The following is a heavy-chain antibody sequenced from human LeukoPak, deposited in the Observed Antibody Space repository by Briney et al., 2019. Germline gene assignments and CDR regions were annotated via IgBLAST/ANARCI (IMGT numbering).Heavy chain of an antibody. V-gene: IGHV1-2*02. CDR3: ARALAAAGIHFDY. Sequence: VASVKVSCKASGYTFTGYYMHWVGQAPGQGLEWMGWINPNSGGTNYAQKFQGRVTMTRDTSISTAYMELSRLRSDDTAVYYCARALAAAGIHFDYWGQGTLVTVSS. CDR2: INPNSGGT. CDR1: GYTFTGYY. D-gene: IGHD6-13*01. J-gene: IGHJ4*02.